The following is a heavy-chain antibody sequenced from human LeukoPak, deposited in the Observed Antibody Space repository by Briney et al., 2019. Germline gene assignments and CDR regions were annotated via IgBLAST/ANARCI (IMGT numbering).Heavy chain of an antibody. D-gene: IGHD2-15*01. CDR3: AKDWRAAIVQSLDH. CDR2: ISYDASNK. J-gene: IGHJ4*02. CDR1: GFSFSSYG. Sequence: GGSLRLSCAASGFSFSSYGMHWVRQAPGKGLEWVAVISYDASNKYYGDSVKGRFTISRDNSKNTFYLQMNSLRADDTAVYYFAKDWRAAIVQSLDHWGQGTLVTVSS. V-gene: IGHV3-30*18.